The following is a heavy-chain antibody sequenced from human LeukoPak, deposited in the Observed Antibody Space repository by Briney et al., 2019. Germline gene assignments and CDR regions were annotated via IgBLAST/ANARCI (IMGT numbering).Heavy chain of an antibody. J-gene: IGHJ4*02. CDR3: AAADWESFYFDS. CDR1: GGSVSRGGYY. V-gene: IGHV4-31*03. D-gene: IGHD1-26*01. CDR2: TSYSEGT. Sequence: PSETLSLTCTVSGGSVSRGGYYWNWIRQHPVKGLEWIGFTSYSEGTYYNPSLMSRITISVDRSQNQFSLKMRDVTAADTAVYFCAAADWESFYFDSWGQGAFVAVSS.